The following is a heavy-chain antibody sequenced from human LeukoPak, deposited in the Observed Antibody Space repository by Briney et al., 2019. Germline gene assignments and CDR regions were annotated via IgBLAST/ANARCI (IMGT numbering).Heavy chain of an antibody. CDR3: ARDRSSSFLFDY. V-gene: IGHV3-33*01. CDR2: IWYDGSNK. Sequence: GGSLRLSCAAAGFAFSSYGMHWVRQAPGKGLEWVAVIWYDGSNKYYADSVKGRFTTSRDNSKNTLYLQMNSLRAEDTAVYYCARDRSSSFLFDYWGQGTLVTVSS. J-gene: IGHJ4*02. CDR1: GFAFSSYG. D-gene: IGHD6-13*01.